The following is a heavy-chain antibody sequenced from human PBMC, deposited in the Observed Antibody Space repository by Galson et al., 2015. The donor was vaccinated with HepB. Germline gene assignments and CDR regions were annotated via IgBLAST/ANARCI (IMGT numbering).Heavy chain of an antibody. V-gene: IGHV3-9*01. J-gene: IGHJ5*01. Sequence: SLRLSCAASGFTFDDYAMHWVRQAPGKGLEWVSGIGWNSGTIDYADSVRGRFTISRDNAKDSLYLQMDSLGPEDTAFYFCAKDALTYYDSSGYVYNWFDSWGQGTLVTVSS. CDR2: IGWNSGTI. CDR3: AKDALTYYDSSGYVYNWFDS. D-gene: IGHD3-22*01. CDR1: GFTFDDYA.